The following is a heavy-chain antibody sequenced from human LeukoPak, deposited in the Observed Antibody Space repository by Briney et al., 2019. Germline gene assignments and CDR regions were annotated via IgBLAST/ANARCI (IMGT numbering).Heavy chain of an antibody. CDR2: IYYSGST. CDR1: GGSISSYY. D-gene: IGHD3-16*01. Sequence: PSETLSLTCTVSGGSISSYYWSWIRQPPGKGLEWIGSIYYSGSTNYNPSLKSRVTISVDTSKNQFSLKLSSVTAADTAVYYCARAITIGGLFDYWGQGTLVTVSS. J-gene: IGHJ4*02. CDR3: ARAITIGGLFDY. V-gene: IGHV4-59*01.